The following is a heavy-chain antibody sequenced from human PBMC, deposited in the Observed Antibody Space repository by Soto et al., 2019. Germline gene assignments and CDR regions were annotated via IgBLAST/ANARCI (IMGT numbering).Heavy chain of an antibody. V-gene: IGHV1-2*04. CDR1: GYTFTNFG. Sequence: ASVKVSCKASGYTFTNFGISWVRQAPGQGLEWMGWINPNSGGTNYAQKFQGWVTMTRDTSISTAYMELSRLRSDDTAVYYCAREAAEMGDAFDIWGQGTMVTVSS. CDR3: AREAAEMGDAFDI. CDR2: INPNSGGT. J-gene: IGHJ3*02. D-gene: IGHD6-13*01.